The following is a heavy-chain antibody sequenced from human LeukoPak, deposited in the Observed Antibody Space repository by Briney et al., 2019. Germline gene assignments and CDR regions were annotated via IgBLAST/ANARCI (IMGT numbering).Heavy chain of an antibody. D-gene: IGHD3-22*01. CDR2: INHSGST. V-gene: IGHV4-34*01. J-gene: IGHJ4*02. CDR3: ARDWFLVDY. CDR1: GGSFGGYY. Sequence: NSSETLSLTCAVYGGSFGGYYWSWIRQPPGKGLEWIGEINHSGSTNYNPSLKSRVTISVDTSKNQFSLKLSSVTAADTAVYYCARDWFLVDYWGQGTLVTVSS.